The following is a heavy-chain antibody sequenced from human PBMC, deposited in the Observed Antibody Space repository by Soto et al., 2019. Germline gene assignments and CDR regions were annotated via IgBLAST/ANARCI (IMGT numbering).Heavy chain of an antibody. Sequence: QVQLVQSGAEVTKPGSSVKVSCKDSGGTFSTYSMFWVRQAPGQGLEWMGRIIPMLGVRNYAQRFQDRVRITADKSTATVHMELISLRSEDTALYYCTIGSWSGEVFDIWGQGTMVTVSS. CDR3: TIGSWSGEVFDI. V-gene: IGHV1-69*02. J-gene: IGHJ3*02. D-gene: IGHD2-21*01. CDR1: GGTFSTYS. CDR2: IIPMLGVR.